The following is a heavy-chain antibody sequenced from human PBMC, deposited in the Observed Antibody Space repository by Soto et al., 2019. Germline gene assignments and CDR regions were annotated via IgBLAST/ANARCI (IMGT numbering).Heavy chain of an antibody. J-gene: IGHJ5*02. V-gene: IGHV4-31*03. CDR1: GGAISSGGYY. CDR2: IYYSGST. D-gene: IGHD3-9*01. CDR3: AREVPYYDILTGYARAYNWFDP. Sequence: SETLSLTCTVSGGAISSGGYYWSWIRQHPGKGLEWIGYIYYSGSTYYNPSLKSRVTISVDTSKNQFSLKLSSVTAADTAVYYCAREVPYYDILTGYARAYNWFDPWGQGTRVTVSS.